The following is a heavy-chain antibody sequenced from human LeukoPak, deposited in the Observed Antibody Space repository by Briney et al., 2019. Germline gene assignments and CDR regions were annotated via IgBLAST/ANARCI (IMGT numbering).Heavy chain of an antibody. Sequence: SETLSLTCSVSGYSISRACYWGWIRQPRGKGLEWIGSIYHSGSTYYNPSLKSRVTISVDTSKNQFSMKLSSVTAADTAVYYCARDGAPNYDSNDSPLPHSNWFDPWGQGPRVTVSS. CDR3: ARDGAPNYDSNDSPLPHSNWFDP. CDR2: IYHSGST. V-gene: IGHV4-38-2*02. D-gene: IGHD3-22*01. CDR1: GYSISRACY. J-gene: IGHJ5*02.